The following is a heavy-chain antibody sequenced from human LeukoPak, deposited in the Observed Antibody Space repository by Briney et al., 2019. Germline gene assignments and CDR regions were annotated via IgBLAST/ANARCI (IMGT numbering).Heavy chain of an antibody. D-gene: IGHD6-19*01. J-gene: IGHJ4*02. Sequence: GGSLRLSCAASGFTFSSFGMHWVRQAPGKGLEWVAVIWYDGSDKYYADSVKGRFTISRDNSKNTLYLQMNSLRAEDAAVYYCAKIPEIYSSGWYYFDHWGQGTLVTVSS. V-gene: IGHV3-33*06. CDR3: AKIPEIYSSGWYYFDH. CDR2: IWYDGSDK. CDR1: GFTFSSFG.